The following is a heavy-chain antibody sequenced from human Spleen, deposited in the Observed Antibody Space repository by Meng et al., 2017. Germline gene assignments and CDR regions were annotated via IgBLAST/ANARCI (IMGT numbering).Heavy chain of an antibody. V-gene: IGHV3-30*04. J-gene: IGHJ4*02. Sequence: GESLKISCAASGFTFSSYAMHWVRQAPGEGLEWVTLISFDGSNKYYADSVKGRFTISRDNSKNTLYLQMNSLRAEDTAVYYCARRWRGDWGQGTLVTVSS. CDR1: GFTFSSYA. CDR3: ARRWRGD. CDR2: ISFDGSNK. D-gene: IGHD2-15*01.